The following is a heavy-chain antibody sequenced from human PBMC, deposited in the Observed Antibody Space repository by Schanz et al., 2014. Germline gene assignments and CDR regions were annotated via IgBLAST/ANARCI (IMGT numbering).Heavy chain of an antibody. Sequence: EVQLLDSGGGLVQPGGSLRLSCAASGFTFSTYAMSWVRQAPGKGLEWVSSISSSGSYIHYADSVKGRFTISRDNAKNTLYLQNNSPRAEDPAGYYRARDSRPNYDFLTAYYSIDYWGQGTLVTVSS. D-gene: IGHD3-9*01. CDR3: ARDSRPNYDFLTAYYSIDY. J-gene: IGHJ4*02. CDR2: ISSSGSYI. V-gene: IGHV3-21*01. CDR1: GFTFSTYA.